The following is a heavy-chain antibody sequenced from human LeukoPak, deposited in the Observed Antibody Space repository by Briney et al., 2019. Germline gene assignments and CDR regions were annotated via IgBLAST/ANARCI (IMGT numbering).Heavy chain of an antibody. D-gene: IGHD1-26*01. CDR1: GFTFDDYA. J-gene: IGHJ4*02. CDR2: ISWNSGSI. Sequence: PGGSLRLSCAASGFTFDDYAMHWVRQAPGKGLEWVSGISWNSGSIGYADSVKGRFTISRDNAKNSLYLQMNSLRAEDTAVYYCARDSVSGSSSDYWGQGTLVTVSS. CDR3: ARDSVSGSSSDY. V-gene: IGHV3-9*01.